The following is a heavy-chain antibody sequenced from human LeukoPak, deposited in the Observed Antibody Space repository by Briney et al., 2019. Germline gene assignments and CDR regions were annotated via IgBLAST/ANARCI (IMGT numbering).Heavy chain of an antibody. D-gene: IGHD6-19*01. V-gene: IGHV4-39*07. CDR1: GGSISLSYYY. J-gene: IGHJ4*02. CDR3: ARGTLYSGWCYYFDY. CDR2: VYYSGTT. Sequence: SSETLSLTCSVSGGSISLSYYYWGWIRQPPGKALEWIGSVYYSGTTSYNPSLKSRVTISVDMSKNHFSLRLSSVTAADTAMYYCARGTLYSGWCYYFDYWGQGSQVTVSS.